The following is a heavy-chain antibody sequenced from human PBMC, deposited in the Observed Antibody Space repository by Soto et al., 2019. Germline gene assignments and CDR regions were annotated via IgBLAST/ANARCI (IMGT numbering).Heavy chain of an antibody. CDR3: ARTRGGSYNTLDS. V-gene: IGHV3-48*02. J-gene: IGHJ4*02. CDR1: GFTFSSYS. CDR2: ISSSSSTI. D-gene: IGHD1-26*01. Sequence: EVQLVESGGGLVQPGGSLRLSCAASGFTFSSYSMNWVRQAPGKGLEWVSYISSSSSTIYYADSVKGRFTISRDNAKNSLYLQMTSLRDEDTAVYYCARTRGGSYNTLDSWGQGTLVTVSS.